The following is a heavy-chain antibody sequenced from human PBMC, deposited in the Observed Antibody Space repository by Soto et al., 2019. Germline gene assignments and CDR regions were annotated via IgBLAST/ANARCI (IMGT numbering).Heavy chain of an antibody. CDR3: AEGVTTSRYYYYGMDV. CDR2: ISYDGSNK. V-gene: IGHV3-30*18. Sequence: QVQLVESGGGVVQPGRSLRLSCAASGFTFSSYGMHWVRQAPGKGLEWVAVISYDGSNKYYADSVKGRFTISRDNSKNTLYVQMNSLRAEDTAVYYCAEGVTTSRYYYYGMDVWGQGTTVTVSS. D-gene: IGHD4-4*01. J-gene: IGHJ6*02. CDR1: GFTFSSYG.